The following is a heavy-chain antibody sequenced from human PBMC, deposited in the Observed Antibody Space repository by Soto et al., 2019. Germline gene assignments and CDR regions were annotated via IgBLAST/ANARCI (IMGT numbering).Heavy chain of an antibody. V-gene: IGHV2-5*02. D-gene: IGHD2-15*01. CDR2: IYWDDDK. CDR1: GFSLSTSGVG. CDR3: ARTRAYCSGGSCPEYFQH. Sequence: QITLKESGPTLVKPTQTLTLTCTFSGFSLSTSGVGVGWIRQPPGKALEWLALIYWDDDKRYSPSLKSRLTNPKDTSKNQVVLTMNNMDPVDTATYFCARTRAYCSGGSCPEYFQHWGQGTLVTVSS. J-gene: IGHJ1*01.